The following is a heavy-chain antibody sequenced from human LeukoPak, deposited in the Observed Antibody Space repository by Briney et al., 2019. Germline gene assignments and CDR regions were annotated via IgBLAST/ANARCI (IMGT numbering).Heavy chain of an antibody. V-gene: IGHV4-59*01. D-gene: IGHD5-12*01. CDR1: GDSISNYY. CDR2: IYYSGST. J-gene: IGHJ4*02. Sequence: SETLSLTCTVSGDSISNYYWNWLRQPPGKGLESFGYIYYSGSTNYNPSLSGRVTMSLDTSKNQFSLRLTSVTAADTAVYYCARGFDSKSTYFDYWGQGTLVTVSS. CDR3: ARGFDSKSTYFDY.